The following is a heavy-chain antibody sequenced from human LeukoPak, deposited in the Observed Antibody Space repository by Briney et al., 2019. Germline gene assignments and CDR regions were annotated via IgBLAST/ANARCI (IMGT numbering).Heavy chain of an antibody. J-gene: IGHJ6*03. CDR3: AKDAYSSSVVDYYYYMDV. D-gene: IGHD6-6*01. Sequence: GGSLRLSCAASGFTFSSYGVSWVRQVPGQGLEWVSGISGSGGSTYYADSVRGRFTISRDNSKHTLNLQMNSLRAEDTAVYYCAKDAYSSSVVDYYYYMDVWGNGTTVTVSS. CDR1: GFTFSSYG. V-gene: IGHV3-23*01. CDR2: ISGSGGST.